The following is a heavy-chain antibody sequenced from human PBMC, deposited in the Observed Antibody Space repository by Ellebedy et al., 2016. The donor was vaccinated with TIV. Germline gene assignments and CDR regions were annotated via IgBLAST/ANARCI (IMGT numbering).Heavy chain of an antibody. CDR3: AIDPRPYLRYGHYDF. V-gene: IGHV3-21*01. D-gene: IGHD3-9*01. CDR2: INDISSHI. J-gene: IGHJ4*02. Sequence: GESLKISCAASGFTFSNAWMNWVRQAPGKGLEWVSSINDISSHIYYADSLRGRFTISRDKAKNSLFLQMDNLEADDTAVYYCAIDPRPYLRYGHYDFWGQGTLVTVSS. CDR1: GFTFSNAW.